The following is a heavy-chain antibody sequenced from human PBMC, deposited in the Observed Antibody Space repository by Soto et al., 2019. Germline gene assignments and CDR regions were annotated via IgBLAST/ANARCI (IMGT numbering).Heavy chain of an antibody. Sequence: SETLSLTCTVSGGSISSGDYYWSWIRQPPGKGLEWIGYIYYSGSTYYNPSLKSRVTISVDTSKNQFSLKLSSVTAADTAVYYCARSTVTHNWFDPWGQGTLVTVSS. J-gene: IGHJ5*02. D-gene: IGHD4-17*01. V-gene: IGHV4-30-4*01. CDR2: IYYSGST. CDR1: GGSISSGDYY. CDR3: ARSTVTHNWFDP.